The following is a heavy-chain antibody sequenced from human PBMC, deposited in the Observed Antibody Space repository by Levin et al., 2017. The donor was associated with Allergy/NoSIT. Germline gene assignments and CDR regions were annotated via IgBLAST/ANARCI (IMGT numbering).Heavy chain of an antibody. J-gene: IGHJ3*02. CDR1: GVAFSSYS. Sequence: GGSLRLSCVASGVAFSSYSMNWVRQAPGKGLEWISYISSSSSSIDYADPVKGRFTIARDNAKNSLFLQMNSLRDEDTAVYFCAGMKRNIRQAFGIWGQGTMVTVSS. CDR3: AGMKRNIRQAFGI. V-gene: IGHV3-48*02. D-gene: IGHD2/OR15-2a*01. CDR2: ISSSSSSI.